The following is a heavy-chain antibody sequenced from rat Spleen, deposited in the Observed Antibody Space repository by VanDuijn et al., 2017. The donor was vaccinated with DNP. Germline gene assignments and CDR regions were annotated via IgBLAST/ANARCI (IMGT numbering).Heavy chain of an antibody. V-gene: IGHV5S13*01. CDR3: ASWSPIAPISTSNY. D-gene: IGHD1-2*01. Sequence: EVQLVESGGGLVQPGRSLKLSCAASGFTFSNYGMAWVRQAPTKGLEWVASISIGGGSTYYPDSVKGRFTISRDNAENTVYLQMNSLRSEDTATYFCASWSPIAPISTSNYWGQGVMVTVSS. J-gene: IGHJ2*01. CDR2: ISIGGGST. CDR1: GFTFSNYG.